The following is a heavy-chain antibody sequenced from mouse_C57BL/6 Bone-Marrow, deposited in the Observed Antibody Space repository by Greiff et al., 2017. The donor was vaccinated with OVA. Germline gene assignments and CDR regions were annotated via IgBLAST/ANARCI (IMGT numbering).Heavy chain of an antibody. D-gene: IGHD2-3*01. CDR1: GYTFTSYG. J-gene: IGHJ4*01. V-gene: IGHV1-81*01. CDR3: LYDGYYDAMDY. Sequence: VQLQQSGAELARPGASVKLSCKASGYTFTSYGISWVKQRTGQGLEWIGEMYPRSGNTYYNEKFKGKATLTADKSSSTAYMELRSLTSEDSAVYFCLYDGYYDAMDYWGQGTSVTVSS. CDR2: MYPRSGNT.